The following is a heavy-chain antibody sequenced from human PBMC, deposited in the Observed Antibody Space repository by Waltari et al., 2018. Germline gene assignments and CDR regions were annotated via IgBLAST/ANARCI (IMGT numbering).Heavy chain of an antibody. Sequence: QAQLVESGGGVVQPGRSLRLSCAASGFTFISEVMHWVRQAPGKGLEWVAVITYDGRNQFYADFVKGRFTISRDNSKNTLYLQINSLRAEDAAVYYCAGSHSREYYYMDVWGKGTTVTVS. CDR2: ITYDGRNQ. D-gene: IGHD6-13*01. CDR3: AGSHSREYYYMDV. J-gene: IGHJ6*03. V-gene: IGHV3-30*04. CDR1: GFTFISEV.